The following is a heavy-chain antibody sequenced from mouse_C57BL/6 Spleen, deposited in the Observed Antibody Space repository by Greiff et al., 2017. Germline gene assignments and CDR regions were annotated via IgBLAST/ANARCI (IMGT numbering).Heavy chain of an antibody. Sequence: EVQLQESGPELVKPGASVKISCKASGYSFTGYYMNWVKQSPEKSLEWIGEINPSTGGTTYNQKFKAKATLTVDKSSSTAYMQLKSLTSEDSAVYYCAREKDSPPWFAYWGQGTLVTVSA. D-gene: IGHD3-3*01. V-gene: IGHV1-42*01. CDR2: INPSTGGT. CDR3: AREKDSPPWFAY. CDR1: GYSFTGYY. J-gene: IGHJ3*01.